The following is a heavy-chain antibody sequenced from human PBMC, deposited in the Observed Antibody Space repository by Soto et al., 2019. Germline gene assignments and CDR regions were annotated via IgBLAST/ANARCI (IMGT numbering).Heavy chain of an antibody. J-gene: IGHJ4*02. V-gene: IGHV1-58*01. CDR3: ARGLLTFGGVIVVAFDF. CDR1: GFTFSRSA. D-gene: IGHD3-16*02. CDR2: IVAASGKT. Sequence: SVKVSCKGSGFTFSRSAVQWVRQARGGGLEWIGWIVAASGKTDYSQIFQERVTITRDMSTSTAYMELSSLRADDTAVYYCARGLLTFGGVIVVAFDFWGLATLVTVSS.